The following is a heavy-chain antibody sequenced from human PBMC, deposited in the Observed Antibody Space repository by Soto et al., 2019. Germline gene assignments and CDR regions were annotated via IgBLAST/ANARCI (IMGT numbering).Heavy chain of an antibody. J-gene: IGHJ3*02. CDR3: ARVPWNDSSGYYGAFDI. Sequence: PSETLSLTCAVYGGSFSGYYWSWIRQPPGKGLEWIGEINHSGSTNYNPSLKSRVTISVDTSKNQFSLKLSSVTAADTAVYYCARVPWNDSSGYYGAFDIWGQGTMVTVS. V-gene: IGHV4-34*01. D-gene: IGHD3-22*01. CDR2: INHSGST. CDR1: GGSFSGYY.